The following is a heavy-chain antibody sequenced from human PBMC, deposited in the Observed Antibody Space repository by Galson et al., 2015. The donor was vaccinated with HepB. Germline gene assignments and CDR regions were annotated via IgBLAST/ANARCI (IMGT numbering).Heavy chain of an antibody. CDR3: ARGGYYDSSGSPDAFDI. CDR2: ISSSSSYI. Sequence: SLRLSCAASGFTFSSYSMNWVRQAPGKGLEWVSSISSSSSYIYYADSVKGRFTISRDNAKNSLYLQMNSLRAEDTAVYYCARGGYYDSSGSPDAFDIWGQGTMVTVSS. J-gene: IGHJ3*02. CDR1: GFTFSSYS. V-gene: IGHV3-21*01. D-gene: IGHD3-22*01.